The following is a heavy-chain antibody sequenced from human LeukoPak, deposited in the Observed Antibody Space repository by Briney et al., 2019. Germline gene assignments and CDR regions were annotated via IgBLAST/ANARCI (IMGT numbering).Heavy chain of an antibody. CDR3: AKSWSYQYYFDY. Sequence: GGSLRLSCAASGFTFSSYGMHWARQAPGEGLEWVAVISYDGSNKYYADSVKGRFTISRDNSKNTLYLQMNSLRAEDTAVYYCAKSWSYQYYFDYWGQGTLVTVSS. J-gene: IGHJ4*02. CDR1: GFTFSSYG. D-gene: IGHD1-26*01. CDR2: ISYDGSNK. V-gene: IGHV3-30*18.